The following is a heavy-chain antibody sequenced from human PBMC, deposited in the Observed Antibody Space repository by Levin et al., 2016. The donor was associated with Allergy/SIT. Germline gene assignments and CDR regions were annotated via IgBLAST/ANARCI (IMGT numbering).Heavy chain of an antibody. CDR2: ISAYNGNT. CDR1: GYTFTSYG. V-gene: IGHV1-18*01. D-gene: IGHD6-19*01. Sequence: ASVKVSCKASGYTFTSYGISWVRQAPGQGLEWMGWISAYNGNTNYAQKLQGRVTMTTDTSTSTAYMELRSLRSDDTAVYYCARSWLDSSGWYTTFDYWGQGTLVTVSS. CDR3: ARSWLDSSGWYTTFDY. J-gene: IGHJ4*02.